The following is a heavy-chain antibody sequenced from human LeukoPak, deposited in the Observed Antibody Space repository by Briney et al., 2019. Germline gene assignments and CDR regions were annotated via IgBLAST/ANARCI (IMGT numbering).Heavy chain of an antibody. CDR3: ARGHRYSSGWYYFDY. CDR1: GYTFTGYY. CDR2: INPNSGGT. V-gene: IGHV1-2*02. J-gene: IGHJ4*02. Sequence: GASVKVSCKASGYTFTGYYMHWVRQAPGQGLEWMGWINPNSGGTNYAQKFQGRVTMTRDTSISTAYMELSRLRSDDTAVYYCARGHRYSSGWYYFDYWGQGTLVTVSS. D-gene: IGHD6-19*01.